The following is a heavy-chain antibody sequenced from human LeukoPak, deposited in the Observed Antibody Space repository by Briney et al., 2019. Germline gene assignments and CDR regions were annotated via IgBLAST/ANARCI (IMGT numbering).Heavy chain of an antibody. V-gene: IGHV3-33*01. Sequence: PGRSLRLSCAASGFTFSSYGMHWVRQAPGKGLEWVAVIWYDGSNKYYADSVKGRFTISRDNSKNTLYLQMNSLRAEDTAVYYCARPSSGLQLPGYWGQGTLVTVSS. J-gene: IGHJ4*02. CDR1: GFTFSSYG. CDR2: IWYDGSNK. CDR3: ARPSSGLQLPGY. D-gene: IGHD5-24*01.